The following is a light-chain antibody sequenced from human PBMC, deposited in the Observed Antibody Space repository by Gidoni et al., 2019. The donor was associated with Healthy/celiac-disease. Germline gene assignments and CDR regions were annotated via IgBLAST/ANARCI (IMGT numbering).Light chain of an antibody. CDR2: GAS. J-gene: IGKJ3*01. CDR1: QSVSSSY. Sequence: EIVLTQSPGTLSLSPGDRATLSCRASQSVSSSYLAWYQQKPGKAPRLLIYGASSRATGIPDRLRGSGSGTDFTLTISRLEPEDFAVYYCQQYGSSQGFTFGHGTKVDIK. CDR3: QQYGSSQGFT. V-gene: IGKV3-20*01.